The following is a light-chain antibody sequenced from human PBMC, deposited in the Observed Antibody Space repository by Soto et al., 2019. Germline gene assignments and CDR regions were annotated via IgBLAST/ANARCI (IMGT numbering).Light chain of an antibody. CDR1: QSIGSF. CDR2: KAS. V-gene: IGKV1-5*03. J-gene: IGKJ1*01. Sequence: DLQLTQSPSTLAASVGDRVTITCRASQSIGSFLAWYQQKPGKTPKLLIYKASIFEGGVPSRFSGSGSGAEFTLTISSLQPDDFATYYCQQDESYWTCGQGTKV. CDR3: QQDESYWT.